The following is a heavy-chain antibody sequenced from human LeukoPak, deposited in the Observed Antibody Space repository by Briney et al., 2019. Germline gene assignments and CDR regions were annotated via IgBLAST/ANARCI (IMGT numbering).Heavy chain of an antibody. V-gene: IGHV3-7*01. CDR1: GFTFSSYW. CDR3: ARDPIRYYDSNPFDP. Sequence: GGSLRLSCAASGFTFSSYWMSWVRQAPGKGLEWVANIKQDGSEKSYVDSVRGRFTISRDNAKNSLYLQMTSLRVEDTAVYYCARDPIRYYDSNPFDPWGQEPWSPSPQ. CDR2: IKQDGSEK. J-gene: IGHJ5*02. D-gene: IGHD3-22*01.